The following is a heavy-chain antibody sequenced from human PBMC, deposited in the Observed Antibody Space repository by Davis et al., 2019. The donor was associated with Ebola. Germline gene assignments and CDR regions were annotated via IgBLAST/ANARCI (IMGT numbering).Heavy chain of an antibody. D-gene: IGHD3-22*01. Sequence: GGSLRLSCAASGFTFSSYAMSWVRQAPGKGLEWVSYITDSGTVIYYADSVKGRFTISRDNSKNTLYLQMNSLRAEDTAVYYCAKSMIARESSWGQGTLVTVSS. CDR3: AKSMIARESS. V-gene: IGHV3-23*01. CDR2: ITDSGTVI. J-gene: IGHJ4*02. CDR1: GFTFSSYA.